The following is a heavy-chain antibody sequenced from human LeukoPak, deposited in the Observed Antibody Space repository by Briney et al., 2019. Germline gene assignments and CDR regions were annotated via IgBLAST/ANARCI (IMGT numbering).Heavy chain of an antibody. CDR1: GYTFTDYY. Sequence: ASVKVSCKVSGYTFTDYYMHWVQQAPGKGLEWMGLVDPEDGETIYAEKFQGRVTITADTSTDTAYMELSSLRSEDTAVYYCASGIYCSSTSCSFDYWGQGTLVTVSS. J-gene: IGHJ4*02. CDR2: VDPEDGET. CDR3: ASGIYCSSTSCSFDY. V-gene: IGHV1-69-2*01. D-gene: IGHD2-2*01.